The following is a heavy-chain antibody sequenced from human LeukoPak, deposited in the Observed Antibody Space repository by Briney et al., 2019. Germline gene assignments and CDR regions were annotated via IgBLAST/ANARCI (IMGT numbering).Heavy chain of an antibody. Sequence: SETLSLTCAVSGGSISSYYWSWIRQPPGKGLEWIGYIYYSGSTNYNPSLKSRVTISVDTSKNQFSLKLSSVTAADTAVYYCARVIGYCSGGSCYYWFDPWGQGTLVTVSS. V-gene: IGHV4-59*01. CDR3: ARVIGYCSGGSCYYWFDP. J-gene: IGHJ5*02. CDR2: IYYSGST. D-gene: IGHD2-15*01. CDR1: GGSISSYY.